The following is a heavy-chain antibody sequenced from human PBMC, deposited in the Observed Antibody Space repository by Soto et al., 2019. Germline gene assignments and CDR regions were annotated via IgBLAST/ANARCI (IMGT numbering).Heavy chain of an antibody. Sequence: RLSCAASGFTFSSYEMNWVRQAPGKGLEWVSYISSSGSTIYYADSVKGRFTISRDNAKNSLYLQMNSLRAEDTAVYYCARQGRNTKIVILRHYATDFWGQGTAVTVSS. J-gene: IGHJ6*02. V-gene: IGHV3-48*03. CDR1: GFTFSSYE. CDR2: ISSSGSTI. D-gene: IGHD3-22*01. CDR3: ARQGRNTKIVILRHYATDF.